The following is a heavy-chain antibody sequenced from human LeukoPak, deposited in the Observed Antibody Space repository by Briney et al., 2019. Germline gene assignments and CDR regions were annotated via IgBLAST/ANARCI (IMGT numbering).Heavy chain of an antibody. CDR3: ARVQATDSSGYIFDY. CDR1: GDSISSNSAA. J-gene: IGHJ4*02. Sequence: SQTLSLTCAISGDSISSNSAAWNWITQSPSRGLEWLGRTYYRSKWYNDYAVSVNSRITINPDTSKNQFSLQLNSVTPEDTAVYYCARVQATDSSGYIFDYWGQGTLVTVSS. CDR2: TYYRSKWYN. V-gene: IGHV6-1*01. D-gene: IGHD3-22*01.